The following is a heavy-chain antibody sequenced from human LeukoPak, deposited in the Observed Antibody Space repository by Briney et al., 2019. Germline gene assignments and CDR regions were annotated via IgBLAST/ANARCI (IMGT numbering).Heavy chain of an antibody. V-gene: IGHV3-23*01. Sequence: GGSLRLSCAASGFTFSNAWMSWVRQAPGKGLEWDSTISDSGGSTYYADSVKGRFTISRDNSKSTLYPQMSSLRAEDTAVYYCAKGDTSGWYGNFDYWGQGTLGTVSS. J-gene: IGHJ4*02. D-gene: IGHD6-19*01. CDR2: ISDSGGST. CDR3: AKGDTSGWYGNFDY. CDR1: GFTFSNAW.